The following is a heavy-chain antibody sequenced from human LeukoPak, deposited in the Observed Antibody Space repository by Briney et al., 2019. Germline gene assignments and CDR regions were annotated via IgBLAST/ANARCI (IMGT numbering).Heavy chain of an antibody. J-gene: IGHJ6*03. CDR3: ARLSVIVGAALEYYYYYMDV. CDR1: GGTFSGYY. V-gene: IGHV4-34*01. CDR2: SNDSGGT. D-gene: IGHD1-26*01. Sequence: SETLSLTCAVYGGTFSGYYWSWIRHPPGKRLEWVGESNDSGGTNYNPSLKSRVTISADKSKNQVSLRLTSVTAADTAVYYCARLSVIVGAALEYYYYYMDVWGQGTTVTVSS.